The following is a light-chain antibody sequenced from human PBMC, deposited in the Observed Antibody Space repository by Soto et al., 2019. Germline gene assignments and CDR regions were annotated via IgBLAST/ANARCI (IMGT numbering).Light chain of an antibody. Sequence: QSVLTQPPSVSGAPGQRVTISCTGSSSNIGAGYDVHWYQQLPRTAPKLLIFASYNRPSGVPDRFSGSKSGTSASLAITGLQAEDEAEYYCSSYTSSSTPVVFGGGTKLTVL. CDR2: ASY. V-gene: IGLV1-40*01. CDR1: SSNIGAGYD. J-gene: IGLJ2*01. CDR3: SSYTSSSTPVV.